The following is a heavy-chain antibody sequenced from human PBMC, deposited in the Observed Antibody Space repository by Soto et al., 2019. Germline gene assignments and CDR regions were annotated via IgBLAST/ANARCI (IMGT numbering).Heavy chain of an antibody. J-gene: IGHJ4*02. CDR2: ISGSGSRT. Sequence: EVQLLESGVGLVQPGGSLRLSCAASGFTFSSSVMNWVRQAPGRGLAWVSGISGSGSRTDYADSVRGRFTISRDNSKNTLYLQMSSLGAADRAVYYCAKGAGGSGPIRLDYWGQGTLVSVSS. CDR1: GFTFSSSV. D-gene: IGHD3-10*01. CDR3: AKGAGGSGPIRLDY. V-gene: IGHV3-23*01.